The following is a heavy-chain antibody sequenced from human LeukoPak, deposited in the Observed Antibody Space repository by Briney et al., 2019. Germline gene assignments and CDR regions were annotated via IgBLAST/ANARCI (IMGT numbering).Heavy chain of an antibody. Sequence: GRSLRLSCAASGFTFSNYGMHWVRQAPGKGLEWVALISYDGPIKKYAESLKGRFTISRDNSKTTLYLQMNSLRVEDTAVYYCAKERGYYDSSGYLVYWGQGTLVTVSS. CDR1: GFTFSNYG. V-gene: IGHV3-30*18. CDR3: AKERGYYDSSGYLVY. CDR2: ISYDGPIK. J-gene: IGHJ4*02. D-gene: IGHD3-22*01.